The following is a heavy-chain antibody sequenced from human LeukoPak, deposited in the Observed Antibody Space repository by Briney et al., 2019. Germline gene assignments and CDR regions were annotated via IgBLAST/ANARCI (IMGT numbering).Heavy chain of an antibody. V-gene: IGHV4-38-2*01. CDR2: IYHSGST. D-gene: IGHD2-2*01. Sequence: SETLSLTCAVSGYSISSGYYWGWIRQPRGKGLEWIGSIYHSGSTYYNPSLKSRVTISVDTSKNQFSLKLSSVTAADTAVYYCARVEYCSSTSCFMEIDYWGQGTLVTVSS. J-gene: IGHJ4*02. CDR1: GYSISSGYY. CDR3: ARVEYCSSTSCFMEIDY.